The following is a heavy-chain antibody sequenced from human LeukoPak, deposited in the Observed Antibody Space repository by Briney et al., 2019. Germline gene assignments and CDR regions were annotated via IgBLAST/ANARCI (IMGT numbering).Heavy chain of an antibody. CDR3: ATGEWLASETPYFDY. J-gene: IGHJ4*02. CDR2: FDPEDGET. CDR1: GYTLTELS. D-gene: IGHD6-19*01. V-gene: IGHV1-24*01. Sequence: ASVKVSCKVSGYTLTELSMHWVRQAPRKGLEWMGGFDPEDGETIYAQKFQGRVTMTEDTSTDTAYMELSSLRSEDTAVYYCATGEWLASETPYFDYWGQGTLVTVSS.